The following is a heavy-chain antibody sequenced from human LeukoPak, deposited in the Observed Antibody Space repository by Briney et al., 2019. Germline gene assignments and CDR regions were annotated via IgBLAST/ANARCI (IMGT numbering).Heavy chain of an antibody. Sequence: PSETLSLTRSVSGGAISSHYWSWIRQSPGKGLEWIGYIYHTGSTGYNPSLKSRVTISLDTAKNQFSLNLASVTAADTAVYYCARRTIGYYFDFWGQGTPVTVSS. CDR1: GGAISSHY. D-gene: IGHD5-24*01. J-gene: IGHJ4*02. V-gene: IGHV4-59*08. CDR2: IYHTGST. CDR3: ARRTIGYYFDF.